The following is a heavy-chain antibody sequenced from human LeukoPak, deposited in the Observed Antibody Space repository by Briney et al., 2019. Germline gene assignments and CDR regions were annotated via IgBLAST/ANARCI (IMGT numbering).Heavy chain of an antibody. CDR1: GGSFSGYY. Sequence: PSETLSLTCAVYGGSFSGYYWSWIRQPPGKGLEWIGEVNHSGSTNYNPSLKSRVTISVDTSKNQFSLKLSSVTAAETAVYYCARLHKNWNYGSDWFDPWGQGPLVTVSA. V-gene: IGHV4-34*01. D-gene: IGHD1-7*01. CDR2: VNHSGST. J-gene: IGHJ5*02. CDR3: ARLHKNWNYGSDWFDP.